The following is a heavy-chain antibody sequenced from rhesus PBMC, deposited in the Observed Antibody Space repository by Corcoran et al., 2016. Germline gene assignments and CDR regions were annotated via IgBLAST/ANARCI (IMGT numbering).Heavy chain of an antibody. V-gene: IGHV4-65*01. D-gene: IGHD1-32*01. Sequence: QVQLQESGPGLVKHSETLSLTCAVSGGSVSSSNWWSWIRQPPGKGLGWIGFLSGRSGSTYYNPSLNRRVTISTDTSKNQFSRKLSSVTAADTAVDYCARGWNGCDDWGQGVLVTVSS. CDR2: LSGRSGST. CDR3: ARGWNGCDD. J-gene: IGHJ4*01. CDR1: GGSVSSSNW.